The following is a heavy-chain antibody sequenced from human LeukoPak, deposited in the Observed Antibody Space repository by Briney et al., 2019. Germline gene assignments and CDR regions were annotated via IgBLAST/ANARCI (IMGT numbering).Heavy chain of an antibody. CDR2: INPTGGST. J-gene: IGHJ4*02. CDR1: GYTFPSYF. CDR3: ARTAARRFDY. Sequence: ASVKVSCKASGYTFPSYFMHWVRQAPGRGLEWMGIINPTGGSTTYAQKFQGRVTITRDTSTSTVYMELSSLRSDDTAVYYCARTAARRFDYWGQGTLVTVSS. D-gene: IGHD6-6*01. V-gene: IGHV1-46*01.